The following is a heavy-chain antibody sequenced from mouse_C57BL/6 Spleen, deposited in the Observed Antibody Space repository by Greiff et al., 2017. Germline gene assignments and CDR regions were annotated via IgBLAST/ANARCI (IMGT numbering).Heavy chain of an antibody. Sequence: EVQGVESGGGLVQPGGSLKLSCAASGFTFSSYAMSWVRQTPEKRLEWVATISDGGSYAYYPDYVKGRFIISRDNAENNLYMQMSHLKSEDTAMYYCASGGAYDYPSYWDFDVWGKGTPVTVSS. D-gene: IGHD2-4*01. CDR1: GFTFSSYA. V-gene: IGHV5-4*01. J-gene: IGHJ1*03. CDR2: ISDGGSYA. CDR3: ASGGAYDYPSYWDFDV.